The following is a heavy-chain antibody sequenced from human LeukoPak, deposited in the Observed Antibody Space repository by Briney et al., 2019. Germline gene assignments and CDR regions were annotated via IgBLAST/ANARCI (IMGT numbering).Heavy chain of an antibody. Sequence: SETLSLTCTVSGGSISSGGYYWSWIRQHPGKGLEWIGYIYYSGSTYYNPSLKSRVTISVDTSKNQFSLKLSSVTAADTAVYYCARNTRTWFDPWGQGTLVTVSS. CDR3: ARNTRTWFDP. J-gene: IGHJ5*02. D-gene: IGHD6-6*01. CDR2: IYYSGST. V-gene: IGHV4-31*03. CDR1: GGSISSGGYY.